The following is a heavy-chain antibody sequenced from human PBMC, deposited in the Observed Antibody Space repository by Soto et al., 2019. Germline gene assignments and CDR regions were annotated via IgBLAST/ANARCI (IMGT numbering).Heavy chain of an antibody. Sequence: PGGSLRLSCAASGFTFSSYAMHWVRQAPGKGLEWVAVISYDGSNKYYADSVKGRFTISRDNSKNTLYLQMNSLRAEDTAVYYCARDTDYYDSSGYSAFDIWRQGTMVTVSS. CDR3: ARDTDYYDSSGYSAFDI. J-gene: IGHJ3*02. D-gene: IGHD3-22*01. V-gene: IGHV3-30-3*01. CDR2: ISYDGSNK. CDR1: GFTFSSYA.